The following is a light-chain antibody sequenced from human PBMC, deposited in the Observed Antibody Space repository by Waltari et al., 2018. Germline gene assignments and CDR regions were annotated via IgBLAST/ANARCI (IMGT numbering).Light chain of an antibody. J-gene: IGKJ1*01. Sequence: EIVLTQSPGSLSLSPGERATLSCKASQSFAKYLAWYQQKPGQAPRLLIYHASIRATGIPDRFSGSGYGTDFSLTISRLEPEDFAVYFCQKYVNLPATFGQGTTVEV. V-gene: IGKV3-20*01. CDR1: QSFAKY. CDR2: HAS. CDR3: QKYVNLPAT.